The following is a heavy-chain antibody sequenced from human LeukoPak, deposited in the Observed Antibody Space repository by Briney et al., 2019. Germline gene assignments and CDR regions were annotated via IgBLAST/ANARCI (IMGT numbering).Heavy chain of an antibody. Sequence: GASVKVSYKASGYTFTIYGISWVRQAPGQGLEWMGWISAYNGNTNYAQKLQGRVTMTTDTSTSTAYMELRSLRSDDTAVYYCARDREREYQLPRGSFDPWGQGTLVTVSS. D-gene: IGHD2-2*01. CDR3: ARDREREYQLPRGSFDP. CDR2: ISAYNGNT. V-gene: IGHV1-18*01. CDR1: GYTFTIYG. J-gene: IGHJ5*02.